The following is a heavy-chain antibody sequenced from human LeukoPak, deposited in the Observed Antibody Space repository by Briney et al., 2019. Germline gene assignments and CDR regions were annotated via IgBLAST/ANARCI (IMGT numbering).Heavy chain of an antibody. J-gene: IGHJ4*02. CDR2: FWSDGTNK. Sequence: GGSLRLSCAPSGFTFSDYGIHCVPRAPDKGRGGVAVFWSDGTNKYYADSVEGRLTIYRHNRRKTLYLQMNSLRVEDTAVYYCVRASGSFDYWGQGTLVTVSS. CDR3: VRASGSFDY. V-gene: IGHV3-33*01. CDR1: GFTFSDYG. D-gene: IGHD3-10*01.